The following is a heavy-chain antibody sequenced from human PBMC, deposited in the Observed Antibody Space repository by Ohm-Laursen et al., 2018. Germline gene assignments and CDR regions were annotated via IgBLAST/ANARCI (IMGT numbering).Heavy chain of an antibody. Sequence: SLRLSCSASGFTFSNYAMSWVRQAPGKGLEFVSAISGSGLNTYYADSVKGRYTISRDNSKNTHYLQMNSLRAEDTAVYYCAKPYYYDSGIYRYYFDYWGQGTLVTVSS. CDR1: GFTFSNYA. CDR3: AKPYYYDSGIYRYYFDY. D-gene: IGHD3-10*01. V-gene: IGHV3-23*01. CDR2: ISGSGLNT. J-gene: IGHJ4*02.